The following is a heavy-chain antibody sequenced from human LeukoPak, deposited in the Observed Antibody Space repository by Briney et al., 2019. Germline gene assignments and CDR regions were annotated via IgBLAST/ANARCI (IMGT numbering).Heavy chain of an antibody. D-gene: IGHD1-1*01. CDR2: IYYSGST. J-gene: IGHJ4*02. V-gene: IGHV4-59*12. Sequence: SETLSLTCTVSGGSISSYYWSWIRQPPGKGLEWIGYIYYSGSTNYNPSLKSRVTISVDTSKNQFSLKLSSVTAADTAVYYCAKSRTGTTPTPIDYWGQGTLVTVSS. CDR3: AKSRTGTTPTPIDY. CDR1: GGSISSYY.